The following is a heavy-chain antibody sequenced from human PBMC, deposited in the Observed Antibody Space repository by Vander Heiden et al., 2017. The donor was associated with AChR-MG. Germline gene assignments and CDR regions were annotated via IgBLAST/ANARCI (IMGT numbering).Heavy chain of an antibody. V-gene: IGHV4-39*02. Sequence: QLQLQESGPGLVKPSETLSLTCTVSGGSISSSSYYWGWIRQPPGKGLEWIGSIYYSGSTYYNPSLKSRGTISVDTSKNQFSLKLSSVTAADTAVYYCAREGYCSSTSCYNNWFDPWGQGNLVTVSS. CDR1: GGSISSSSYY. D-gene: IGHD2-2*01. J-gene: IGHJ5*02. CDR3: AREGYCSSTSCYNNWFDP. CDR2: IYYSGST.